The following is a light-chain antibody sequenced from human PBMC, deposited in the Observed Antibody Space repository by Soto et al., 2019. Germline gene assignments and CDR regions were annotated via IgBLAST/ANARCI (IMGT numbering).Light chain of an antibody. CDR1: SSNIGAGYD. V-gene: IGLV1-40*01. CDR2: GNS. Sequence: QSVLTQPPSVSGAPGQRVTISCTGSSSNIGAGYDVHWYQQLPGPAPKLLIYGNSNRPSGFPDRFSGSKSGTSASLAITGLQDEDEADYYCQYYDSSLSALYVFGTGTKLTVL. CDR3: QYYDSSLSALYV. J-gene: IGLJ1*01.